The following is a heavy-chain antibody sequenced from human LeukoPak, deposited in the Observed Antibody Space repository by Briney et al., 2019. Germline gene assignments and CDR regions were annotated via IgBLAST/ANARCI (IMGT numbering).Heavy chain of an antibody. Sequence: SETLSLTCAVYGGSFSGYYWSWIRQPPGKGLEWIGEINHSGSTNYNPSLKSRVTISVDTSKNQFSLKLSSVTAADTAVYYCARQGSSYYDILTGYYHNWYFDLWGRGTLVTVSS. CDR2: INHSGST. CDR1: GGSFSGYY. CDR3: ARQGSSYYDILTGYYHNWYFDL. V-gene: IGHV4-34*01. D-gene: IGHD3-9*01. J-gene: IGHJ2*01.